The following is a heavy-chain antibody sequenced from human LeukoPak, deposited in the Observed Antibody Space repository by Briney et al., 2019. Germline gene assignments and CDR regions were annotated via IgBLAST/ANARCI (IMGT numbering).Heavy chain of an antibody. V-gene: IGHV1-46*01. CDR2: INPSGGST. CDR3: ARVLSGSGSYYRYFDY. CDR1: GYTLTSYY. J-gene: IGHJ4*02. Sequence: ASVKVSCKASGYTLTSYYMHWVRQAPGQGLEWMGIINPSGGSTNYAQKFQGRVTMTRDTSTSTVYMELSSLRSEDTAVYYCARVLSGSGSYYRYFDYWGQGTLVTVSS. D-gene: IGHD3-10*01.